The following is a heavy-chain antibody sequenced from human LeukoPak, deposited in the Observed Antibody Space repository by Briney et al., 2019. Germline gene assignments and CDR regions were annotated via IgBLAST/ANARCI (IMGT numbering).Heavy chain of an antibody. Sequence: GGSLRLSCAASGFTFSSYWMTWVRQAPGKGLEWVANIKQDGSEQYYVDSVKGRFAISRDNAKNSLYLQMNSLRVEDTAVYYCVTISTAAAGSDYWGQGTLVTASS. CDR1: GFTFSSYW. V-gene: IGHV3-7*01. CDR2: IKQDGSEQ. J-gene: IGHJ4*02. CDR3: VTISTAAAGSDY. D-gene: IGHD6-13*01.